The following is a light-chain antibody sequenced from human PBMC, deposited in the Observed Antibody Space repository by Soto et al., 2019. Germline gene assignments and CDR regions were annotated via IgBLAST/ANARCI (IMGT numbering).Light chain of an antibody. CDR2: KAS. J-gene: IGKJ1*01. CDR3: QQYNDYPWT. Sequence: DIQMTQSPSTLSASVGDRVTITCRASQSISSRLAWYQQEPGKAPKLLMYKASTLEGGVPSRFSGSESGTEFTLTISSLQPDEFATYYCQQYNDYPWTFGRGTKVEI. V-gene: IGKV1-5*03. CDR1: QSISSR.